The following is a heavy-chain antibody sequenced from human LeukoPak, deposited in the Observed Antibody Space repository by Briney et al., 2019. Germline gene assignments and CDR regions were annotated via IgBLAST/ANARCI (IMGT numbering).Heavy chain of an antibody. J-gene: IGHJ3*02. CDR1: GFTFSSYW. Sequence: GGSLRLSCAASGFTFSSYWMSWVRQAPGKGLEWVANIKQDGSEKYYVDSVKGRFTISRDNAKNSLYLQMNSLRAEDTAVYYCARVGVIRSDAFDIWGQGTMVTVSS. V-gene: IGHV3-7*01. CDR2: IKQDGSEK. D-gene: IGHD2-21*01. CDR3: ARVGVIRSDAFDI.